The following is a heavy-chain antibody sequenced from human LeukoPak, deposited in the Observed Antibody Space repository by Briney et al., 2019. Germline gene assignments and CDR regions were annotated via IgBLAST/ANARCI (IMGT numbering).Heavy chain of an antibody. J-gene: IGHJ4*02. CDR3: ARVAGYNNTKKAFDY. Sequence: QPGGSLRLSCAASGFTFSSYWMHWVRHAPGKGLVWVSRINSDGSSTSYADSVKGRFTISRDNAKNTLYLQMNSLRAEDTAVYYCARVAGYNNTKKAFDYWGQGTLVTVSS. CDR2: INSDGSST. V-gene: IGHV3-74*01. CDR1: GFTFSSYW. D-gene: IGHD5-24*01.